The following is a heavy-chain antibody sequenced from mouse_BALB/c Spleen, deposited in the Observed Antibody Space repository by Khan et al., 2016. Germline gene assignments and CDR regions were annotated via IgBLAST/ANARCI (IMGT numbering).Heavy chain of an antibody. CDR3: AGDYGHFFDY. J-gene: IGHJ2*01. V-gene: IGHV3-8*02. D-gene: IGHD1-1*02. CDR2: ISYSGST. CDR1: GYSITSGY. Sequence: EVQLQESGPSLVKPSQTLSLTCSVTGYSITSGYWNWIRKFPGNKLEYMGSISYSGSTYYNPSLKSRISIIRDTSTSQSYLQWNSGTTEDTATYYCAGDYGHFFDYWGQGTTLTVSS.